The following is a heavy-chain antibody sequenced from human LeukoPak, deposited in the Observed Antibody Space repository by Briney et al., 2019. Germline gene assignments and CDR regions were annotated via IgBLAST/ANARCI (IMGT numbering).Heavy chain of an antibody. J-gene: IGHJ4*02. CDR1: GFTFSSYS. CDR3: ARALGYCSSASCYYFDN. V-gene: IGHV3-48*01. CDR2: ISSRSSTI. Sequence: PGGSLRLSCAASGFTFSSYSMNWVRQAPGKGLEWVSYISSRSSTIYYADSVKGRFTISRDNAKNPLYLQMNSLRAEDTAVYYCARALGYCSSASCYYFDNWGQGTLVTVSS. D-gene: IGHD2-2*01.